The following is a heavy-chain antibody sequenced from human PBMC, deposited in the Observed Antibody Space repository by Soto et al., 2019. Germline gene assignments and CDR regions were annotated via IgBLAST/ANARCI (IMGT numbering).Heavy chain of an antibody. Sequence: QVQLVQSGAEVKKPGSSVKVSCKASGGTFSSYAISWVRQAPGQGLEWMGGIIPIFGTANYAQKFQGRVTITAEESTSTAYMELSSLRSEDTAVYYCARDTYYDFWSGYPAGGYYYYYGMDVWGQGTTVTVSS. V-gene: IGHV1-69*01. CDR2: IIPIFGTA. CDR3: ARDTYYDFWSGYPAGGYYYYYGMDV. J-gene: IGHJ6*02. D-gene: IGHD3-3*01. CDR1: GGTFSSYA.